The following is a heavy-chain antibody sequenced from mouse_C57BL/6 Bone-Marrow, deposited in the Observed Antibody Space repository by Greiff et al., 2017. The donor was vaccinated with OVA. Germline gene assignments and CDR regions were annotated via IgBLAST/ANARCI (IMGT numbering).Heavy chain of an antibody. CDR3: ARYGSSDYAMDY. D-gene: IGHD1-1*01. CDR2: IRNKANGYTT. Sequence: EVKVVESGGGLVQPGGSLSLSCAASGFTFTDYYMSWVRQPPGKALEWLGFIRNKANGYTTEYSASVKGRFTISRDNSQSILYLQMNALRAEDSATYYCARYGSSDYAMDYWGQGTSVTVSS. J-gene: IGHJ4*01. CDR1: GFTFTDYY. V-gene: IGHV7-3*01.